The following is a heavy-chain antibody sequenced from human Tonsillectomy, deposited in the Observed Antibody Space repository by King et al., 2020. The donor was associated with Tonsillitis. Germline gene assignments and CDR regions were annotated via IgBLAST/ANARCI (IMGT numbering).Heavy chain of an antibody. CDR2: ISGSGGST. CDR3: AKEGGLWFGELSFVVNYYYYGMDV. V-gene: IGHV3-23*04. Sequence: VQLVESGGGLVQPGGSLRLSCAASGFTFSSYAMSWVRQAPGKGLEWVSAISGSGGSTYYADSVKGRFTISRDNSKNTLYLQMNSLRAEDTAVYYCAKEGGLWFGELSFVVNYYYYGMDVWGQGTTVTVSS. D-gene: IGHD3-10*01. CDR1: GFTFSSYA. J-gene: IGHJ6*02.